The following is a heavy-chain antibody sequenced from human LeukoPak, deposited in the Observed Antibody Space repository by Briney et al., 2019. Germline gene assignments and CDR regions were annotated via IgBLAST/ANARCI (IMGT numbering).Heavy chain of an antibody. Sequence: GESLKISCKGSGYSFTSYWIGWVRQMPGKGLEWMGIIYPGDSDTRYSPSFQGQVTISADKSISTAYLQWSSLKASDTAMYYCARPMRGGAYYYYYGMDVWGQGTTVTASS. CDR1: GYSFTSYW. V-gene: IGHV5-51*01. CDR2: IYPGDSDT. D-gene: IGHD2-15*01. CDR3: ARPMRGGAYYYYYGMDV. J-gene: IGHJ6*02.